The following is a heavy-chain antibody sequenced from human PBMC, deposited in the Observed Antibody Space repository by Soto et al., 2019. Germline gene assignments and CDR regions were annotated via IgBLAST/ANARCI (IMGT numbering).Heavy chain of an antibody. D-gene: IGHD3-3*01. CDR3: AKAGGDVWSGSLYYLDY. CDR1: GFTFSNYA. CDR2: IWYDGSNK. J-gene: IGHJ4*02. V-gene: IGHV3-33*06. Sequence: GRCRCLSCAPAGFTFSNYAIHCVRPPPDKGLGWVAFIWYDGSNKYYADSVKGRFTISRDNAKNTLYRQMNSLKAEDTAVYYCAKAGGDVWSGSLYYLDYWGQGTMVTVSS.